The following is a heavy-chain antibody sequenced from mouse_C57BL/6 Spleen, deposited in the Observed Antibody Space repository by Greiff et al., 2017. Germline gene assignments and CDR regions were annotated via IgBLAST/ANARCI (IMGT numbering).Heavy chain of an antibody. CDR1: GYTFTSYW. V-gene: IGHV1-69*01. Sequence: QVQLKQPGAELVMPGASVKLSCKASGYTFTSYWMHWVKQRPGQGLEWIGEIDPSDSYTNYNQKFKGKSTLTVDKSSSTAYMQLSSLTSEDSAVYYCARSRYYGSSYDYFDYWGQGTTLTVSS. J-gene: IGHJ2*01. D-gene: IGHD1-1*01. CDR3: ARSRYYGSSYDYFDY. CDR2: IDPSDSYT.